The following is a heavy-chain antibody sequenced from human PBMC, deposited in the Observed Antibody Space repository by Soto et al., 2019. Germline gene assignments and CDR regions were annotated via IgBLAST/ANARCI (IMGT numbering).Heavy chain of an antibody. J-gene: IGHJ5*02. CDR3: TRDQGGSYDSWFDP. V-gene: IGHV3-21*01. Sequence: PGGSLRLSCAASGFTFSSYSMNWVRQAPGKGLEWVSSISSSSSYIYYADSVKGRFTISRDNAKNSVSLQMNSLRVDDTAVYFCTRDQGGSYDSWFDPWGQGTLVTVSS. CDR2: ISSSSSYI. D-gene: IGHD1-26*01. CDR1: GFTFSSYS.